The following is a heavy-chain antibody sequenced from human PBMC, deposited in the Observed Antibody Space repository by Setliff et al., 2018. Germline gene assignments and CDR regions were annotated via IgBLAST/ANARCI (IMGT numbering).Heavy chain of an antibody. CDR3: ARRWNFGPYGSGIHDGFDM. J-gene: IGHJ3*02. CDR2: VSYFGSG. D-gene: IGHD3-10*01. Sequence: SETLSLTCTVSGVSISSTTYYWAWVRQPPGKGLEWIGSVSYFGSGYYNPSLRGRVATSLDTSRNQFSLNLNSVTAADTAVYYCARRWNFGPYGSGIHDGFDMWGQGTMVTVSS. V-gene: IGHV4-39*07. CDR1: GVSISSTTYY.